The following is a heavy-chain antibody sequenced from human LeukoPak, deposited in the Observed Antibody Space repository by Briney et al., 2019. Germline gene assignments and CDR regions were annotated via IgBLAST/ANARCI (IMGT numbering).Heavy chain of an antibody. D-gene: IGHD4-17*01. CDR1: GFTFDDYA. CDR3: AKPYGANDYGPQYFDL. Sequence: GGSLRLSCAASGFTFDDYAMHWVRQAPGKGLERVSLISGDGGSTYYADSVKDRFTISRDNSKNSLYLQMNSLRTEDTALYYCAKPYGANDYGPQYFDLWGCGTLVTVSS. CDR2: ISGDGGST. V-gene: IGHV3-43*02. J-gene: IGHJ2*01.